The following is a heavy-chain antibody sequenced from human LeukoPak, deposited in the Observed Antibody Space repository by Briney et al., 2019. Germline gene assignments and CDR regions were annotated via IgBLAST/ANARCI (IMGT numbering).Heavy chain of an antibody. D-gene: IGHD6-13*01. CDR3: AKDGSSSWYEAFFDY. Sequence: PGGSLRLSCAASGFTFSRYSMNWVRQAPGKGLEWVSYISRSSSTIHYADSVKGRFTISRDNSKNSLYLQMNSLRTEDTALYYCAKDGSSSWYEAFFDYWGQGTLVTVSS. V-gene: IGHV3-48*04. CDR2: ISRSSSTI. J-gene: IGHJ4*02. CDR1: GFTFSRYS.